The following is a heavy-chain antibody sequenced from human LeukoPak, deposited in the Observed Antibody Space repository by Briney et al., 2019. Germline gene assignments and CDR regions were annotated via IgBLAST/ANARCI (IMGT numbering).Heavy chain of an antibody. V-gene: IGHV4-30-2*01. D-gene: IGHD6-19*01. J-gene: IGHJ3*02. CDR1: GGSISSGGYS. Sequence: SETLSLTCAVSGGSISSGGYSWSWIRQPPGKGLEWIGYIYHSGSTYHNPSLKSRVTISVDRSKNQFSLELNSVTAADTAVYYCARGVGRYSDAFDIWGQGTMVTVSS. CDR2: IYHSGST. CDR3: ARGVGRYSDAFDI.